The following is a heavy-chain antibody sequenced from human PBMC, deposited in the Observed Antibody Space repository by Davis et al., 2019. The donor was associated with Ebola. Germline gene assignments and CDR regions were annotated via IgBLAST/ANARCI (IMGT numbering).Heavy chain of an antibody. Sequence: SVKVSCKAVGDTLTSYAMTWVRQAPGQGLEWMGGIIPVFRTASYAQKFQGRVTITADESTRTAYMELTGLRSEDTAVYYCAHLGPQRYCSGGGCHGYLDYWGQGTLVTVSS. CDR2: IIPVFRTA. V-gene: IGHV1-69*13. D-gene: IGHD2-15*01. CDR1: GDTLTSYA. CDR3: AHLGPQRYCSGGGCHGYLDY. J-gene: IGHJ4*02.